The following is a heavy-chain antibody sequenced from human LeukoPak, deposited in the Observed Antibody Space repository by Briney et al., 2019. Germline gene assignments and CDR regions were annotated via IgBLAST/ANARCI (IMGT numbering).Heavy chain of an antibody. V-gene: IGHV3-23*01. CDR1: GFTFSSYA. CDR3: AKDHDLITMVRGVITRSYYFDY. Sequence: GGSLRLSCAASGFTFSSYAMSWVRQAPGKGLEWVSSISGSGGSTYYADSVKGRFTISRDNSKNTLYLQMNSLRAEDTAVYYCAKDHDLITMVRGVITRSYYFDYWGQGTLVTVSS. J-gene: IGHJ4*02. D-gene: IGHD3-10*01. CDR2: ISGSGGST.